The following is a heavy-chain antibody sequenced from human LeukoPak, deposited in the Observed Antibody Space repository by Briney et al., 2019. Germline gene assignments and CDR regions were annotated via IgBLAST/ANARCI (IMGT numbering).Heavy chain of an antibody. Sequence: GESLQISCKGSGYSFTSYWIGWVRPMPGKGLEWMGIIYPGDSDTRYSPSFQGQVTISADKSISTAYLQWSSLKASDTAMYYCAGQEGTAMVPFDYWGQGTLVTVSS. CDR2: IYPGDSDT. D-gene: IGHD5-18*01. V-gene: IGHV5-51*01. CDR3: AGQEGTAMVPFDY. CDR1: GYSFTSYW. J-gene: IGHJ4*02.